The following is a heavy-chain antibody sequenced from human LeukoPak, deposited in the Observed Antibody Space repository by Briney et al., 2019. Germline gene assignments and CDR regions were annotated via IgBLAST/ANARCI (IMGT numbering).Heavy chain of an antibody. V-gene: IGHV3-23*01. CDR3: AKGLDSSGYSKYYFDS. J-gene: IGHJ4*02. Sequence: GGSLRLSCAASGFTFSSYAMSWVRQAPGKGLEWVSAISGSGGSTYYADSVKGRFTISRDNSKNTLYLQMNSLRAEDTAVYYCAKGLDSSGYSKYYFDSWGQGTLVTVSA. CDR1: GFTFSSYA. D-gene: IGHD3-22*01. CDR2: ISGSGGST.